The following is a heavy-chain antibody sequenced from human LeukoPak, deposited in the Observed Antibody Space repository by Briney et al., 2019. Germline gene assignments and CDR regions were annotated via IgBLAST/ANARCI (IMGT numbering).Heavy chain of an antibody. CDR2: IYSGGST. J-gene: IGHJ4*02. CDR3: ARDIPYDSSV. Sequence: PGGSLRLSCAASGFTFSSNYMSWVRQAPGKGLEWVSVIYSGGSTYYAVSVKGRFTISRHNSKNTLYLQMNSLRAEDTAAYYCARDIPYDSSVWGQGTLVTVSS. CDR1: GFTFSSNY. V-gene: IGHV3-53*04. D-gene: IGHD3-22*01.